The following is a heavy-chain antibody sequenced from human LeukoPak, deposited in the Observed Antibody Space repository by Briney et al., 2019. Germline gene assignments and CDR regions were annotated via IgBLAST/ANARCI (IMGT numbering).Heavy chain of an antibody. Sequence: ASVTVSCKASGYTFTSYDINWVRQAPGQGLDRMGWMNPNSGNTAYAQKFQGRVTMTRNTSISTAYMELSSLRSEDTAVYYCARGRKNDFWSGYYPYYFDYWGQGTLVTVSS. CDR1: GYTFTSYD. CDR2: MNPNSGNT. J-gene: IGHJ4*02. D-gene: IGHD3-3*01. CDR3: ARGRKNDFWSGYYPYYFDY. V-gene: IGHV1-8*01.